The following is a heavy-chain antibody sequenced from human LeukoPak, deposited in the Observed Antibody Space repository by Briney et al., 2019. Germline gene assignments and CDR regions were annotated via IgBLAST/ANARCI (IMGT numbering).Heavy chain of an antibody. CDR3: AKHDSGGYYKRWADY. V-gene: IGHV3-23*01. D-gene: IGHD3-22*01. CDR2: ISGSGGST. CDR1: GFTVSSNY. J-gene: IGHJ4*02. Sequence: GGSLRLSCAASGFTVSSNYMSWVHQAPGKGLEWVSGISGSGGSTYYADSVKGRFTLSRDNSKNTLYLQMNSLRAEDTAVYYCAKHDSGGYYKRWADYWGQGTLVTVSS.